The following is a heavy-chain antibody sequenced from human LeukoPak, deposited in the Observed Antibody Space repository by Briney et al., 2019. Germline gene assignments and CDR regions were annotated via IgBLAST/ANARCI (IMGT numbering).Heavy chain of an antibody. CDR2: INHSGST. J-gene: IGHJ4*02. CDR3: ARGGTTVVGNFDY. D-gene: IGHD4-23*01. V-gene: IGHV4-39*07. Sequence: PSETLSLTCTVSGGSISSGGYYWSWIRQPPGKGLEWIGEINHSGSTNYNPSLKSRVTISVDTSKNQFSLKLSSVTAADTAVYYCARGGTTVVGNFDYWGQGTLVTVSS. CDR1: GGSISSGGYY.